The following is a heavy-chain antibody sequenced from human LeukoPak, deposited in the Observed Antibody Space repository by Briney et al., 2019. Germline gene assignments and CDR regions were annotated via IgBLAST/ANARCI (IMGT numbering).Heavy chain of an antibody. Sequence: ASVKVSCKASGYTFTSYGITWVRQAPGQGLEWMGWISAYNGQTKYAQKFQGRVSMTTDTSTSTAYMDLWNLESDDTAVYYCARAARETSSWYVVYRGQGTLVTVSS. V-gene: IGHV1-18*04. D-gene: IGHD6-13*01. CDR1: GYTFTSYG. CDR3: ARAARETSSWYVVY. CDR2: ISAYNGQT. J-gene: IGHJ4*02.